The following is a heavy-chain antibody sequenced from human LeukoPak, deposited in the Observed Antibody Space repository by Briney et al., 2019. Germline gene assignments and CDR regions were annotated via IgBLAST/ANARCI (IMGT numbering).Heavy chain of an antibody. Sequence: PSQTLSLTCTVSGGSISSGSYYWSWIRQPAGKGLEWIGRIYTSGSTNYNPSLKSRVTISVDTSKNQFSLKLSSVTAADTAVYYCAREYLIAAAGLDYWGQRTLVTVSS. J-gene: IGHJ4*02. V-gene: IGHV4-61*02. CDR2: IYTSGST. D-gene: IGHD6-13*01. CDR3: AREYLIAAAGLDY. CDR1: GGSISSGSYY.